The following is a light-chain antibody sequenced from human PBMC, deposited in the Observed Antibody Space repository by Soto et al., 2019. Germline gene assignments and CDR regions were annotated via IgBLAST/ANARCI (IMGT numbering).Light chain of an antibody. Sequence: EIVLTQSPGTLSSSLGARATLSCRASQSVSSNYLAWYQQIPGQAPRLLIYGASSSATGIPDRISGSGSGTDITLTISSLEPEDLSVYYWHLYGSLPLTFGRDTEVQIK. J-gene: IGKJ4*02. V-gene: IGKV3-20*01. CDR1: QSVSSNY. CDR3: HLYGSLPLT. CDR2: GAS.